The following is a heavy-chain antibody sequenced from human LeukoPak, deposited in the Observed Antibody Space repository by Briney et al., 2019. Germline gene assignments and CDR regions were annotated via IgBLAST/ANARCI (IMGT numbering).Heavy chain of an antibody. J-gene: IGHJ4*02. CDR2: ISDSGSAS. CDR3: ARDYGEV. Sequence: KPGGSLRLSCGSSGFTFSDYYMSWIRQAPAKGLEGVSYISDSGSASYNADSVKGRFTIFRDNAKNSQYLQMNSLRAEDTAVYYCARDYGEVWGQGTLVTVSS. V-gene: IGHV3-11*01. CDR1: GFTFSDYY. D-gene: IGHD3-10*01.